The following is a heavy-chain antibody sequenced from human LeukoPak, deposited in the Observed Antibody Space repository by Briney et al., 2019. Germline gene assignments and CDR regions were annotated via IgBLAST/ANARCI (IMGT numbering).Heavy chain of an antibody. J-gene: IGHJ4*02. D-gene: IGHD6-13*01. CDR1: GGSFSGYY. Sequence: SETLSLTCAVYGGSFSGYYWSWIRQPPGKGLEWIGEINHSGSTNYNPSLKSRVTISVDTSKNQFSLKLSSVTAADTAVYYCARPRGLAAAGFDYWGQGTLVTVSS. CDR2: INHSGST. CDR3: ARPRGLAAAGFDY. V-gene: IGHV4-34*01.